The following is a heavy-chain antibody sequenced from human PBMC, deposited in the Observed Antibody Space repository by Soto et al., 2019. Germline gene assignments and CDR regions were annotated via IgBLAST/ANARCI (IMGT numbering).Heavy chain of an antibody. CDR2: IFSSGST. Sequence: SETLSLTCTVSGGSITDYSWVWIRQPAGKGLEWIGRIFSSGSTNYSPSLKGRITMSLDTSKNQFSLKLNSATAPATAVYFCARDQGVVVTADNWFDPWGQGILVTASS. CDR1: GGSITDYS. D-gene: IGHD2-21*02. J-gene: IGHJ5*02. V-gene: IGHV4-4*07. CDR3: ARDQGVVVTADNWFDP.